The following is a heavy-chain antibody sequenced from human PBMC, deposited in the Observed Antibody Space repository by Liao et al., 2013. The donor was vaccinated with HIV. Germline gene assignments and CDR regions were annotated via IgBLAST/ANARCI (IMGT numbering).Heavy chain of an antibody. CDR3: ARDVRPSSSWYSFYYYYMDV. CDR1: GGSITGYH. D-gene: IGHD6-13*01. V-gene: IGHV4-34*01. CDR2: INDSGGT. J-gene: IGHJ6*03. Sequence: QVRLQQWGAGLLKPSETLSLTCAVYGGSITGYHWTWIRQTPGEGLEWIGEINDSGGTFYNPSLKSRVTITVDTSKNQLSLNLTSVTAADTAVYYCARDVRPSSSWYSFYYYYMDVWGKGTTVTVSS.